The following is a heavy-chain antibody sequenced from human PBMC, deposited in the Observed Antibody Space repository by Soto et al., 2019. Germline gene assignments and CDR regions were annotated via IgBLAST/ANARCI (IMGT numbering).Heavy chain of an antibody. V-gene: IGHV1-2*02. Sequence: ASVKVSCKASGYTFTGHYIHWVRQAPEQGPEWMGEIGPESGATRYAEKFQGRVTMTLDTSITTVYMELKNLSPDDTAVYYCGRGRSEQRVVFYSGQGTTVAVYS. CDR1: GYTFTGHY. CDR3: GRGRSEQRVVFY. CDR2: IGPESGAT. J-gene: IGHJ4*02. D-gene: IGHD6-6*01.